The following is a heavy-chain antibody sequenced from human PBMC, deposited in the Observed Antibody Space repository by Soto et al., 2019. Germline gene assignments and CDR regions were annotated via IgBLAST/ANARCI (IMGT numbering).Heavy chain of an antibody. CDR3: ARFYYYDSSGFNWFDP. Sequence: QVQLQESGPGLVKPSQTLSLTCTVSGGSISSGGYYWSWIRQHPGKGLEWIGYIYYSGSTYYNPSLKSRVTISVDTSKNQFSLKLSSVTAADTAVYYCARFYYYDSSGFNWFDPWGQGTLVTVSS. J-gene: IGHJ5*02. V-gene: IGHV4-31*03. D-gene: IGHD3-22*01. CDR1: GGSISSGGYY. CDR2: IYYSGST.